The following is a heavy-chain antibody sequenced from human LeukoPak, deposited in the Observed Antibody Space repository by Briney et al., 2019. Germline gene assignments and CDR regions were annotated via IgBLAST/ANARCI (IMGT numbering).Heavy chain of an antibody. D-gene: IGHD6-13*01. CDR2: IYYSGAT. CDR3: ASSLAAAGPYYFDS. J-gene: IGHJ4*02. Sequence: SETLSLTCTVSGGSISSYSRSWIRQPPGKGLEWIGYIYYSGATNYNPSLNSRVTISVDTSKNQFSLKLTSVTAADTAVYYCASSLAAAGPYYFDSWGQGTLVTVSS. V-gene: IGHV4-59*01. CDR1: GGSISSYS.